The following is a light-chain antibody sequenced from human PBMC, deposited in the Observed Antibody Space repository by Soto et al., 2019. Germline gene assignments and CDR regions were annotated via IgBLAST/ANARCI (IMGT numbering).Light chain of an antibody. CDR1: SSNIGSSY. Sequence: QSVLTQPPSASGTPGQRGTISCSGSSSNIGSSYVYWYQQLPGTAPKLLIYRNNQRPSGVPDRISGSKSGTSASLAISGLRSEDEADYYCTAWDDSLSGRVFGGGTKLTVL. V-gene: IGLV1-47*01. J-gene: IGLJ3*02. CDR2: RNN. CDR3: TAWDDSLSGRV.